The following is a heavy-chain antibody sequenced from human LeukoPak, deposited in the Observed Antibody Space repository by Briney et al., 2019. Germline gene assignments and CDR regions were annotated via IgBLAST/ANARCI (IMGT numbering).Heavy chain of an antibody. D-gene: IGHD4-23*01. CDR2: ISGSGGRT. V-gene: IGHV3-23*01. CDR1: GFTFSSYA. Sequence: AGGSLSLSCAASGFTFSSYAMSWVRQAPGKGLEWVSAISGSGGRTYYADSVKGRFTISRDNSKNTLYLQMNSLRAEDTAVYYCAKDYGDNPFDYWGQGTLVTVSS. CDR3: AKDYGDNPFDY. J-gene: IGHJ4*02.